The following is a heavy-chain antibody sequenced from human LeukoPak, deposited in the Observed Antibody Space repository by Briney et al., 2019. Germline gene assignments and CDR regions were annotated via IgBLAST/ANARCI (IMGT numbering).Heavy chain of an antibody. V-gene: IGHV4-34*01. CDR1: GGSFSGYD. CDR3: ARRGVGSKRYYFDY. D-gene: IGHD1-26*01. J-gene: IGHJ4*02. Sequence: PSETLSLTCAVYGGSFSGYDWRWIRQPPGKGLEWIGEINHSGSTNYNPSLKSRVTISVDTYKNQFSLKVSSVTAADTAVYYCARRGVGSKRYYFDYWGEGTLVTVSS. CDR2: INHSGST.